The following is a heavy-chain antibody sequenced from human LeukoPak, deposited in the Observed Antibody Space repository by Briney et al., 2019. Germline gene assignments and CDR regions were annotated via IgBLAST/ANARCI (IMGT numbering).Heavy chain of an antibody. V-gene: IGHV3-23*01. CDR3: AKDLYSYGTGLDY. CDR1: GFTFTSYA. CDR2: ISVSGDNT. Sequence: GGSLRLSCAASGFTFTSYAMSWVRQAPGKGLEWVSAISVSGDNTYYADSVKGRFTISRDNSKNTLYLQMNSLRAEDTAVYYCAKDLYSYGTGLDYWGQGTLVTVSS. D-gene: IGHD5-18*01. J-gene: IGHJ4*02.